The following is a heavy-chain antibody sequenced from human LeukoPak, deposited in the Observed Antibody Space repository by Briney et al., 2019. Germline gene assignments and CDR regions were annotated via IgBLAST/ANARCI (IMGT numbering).Heavy chain of an antibody. CDR2: IYYSGST. V-gene: IGHV4-59*01. Sequence: PSETLSLTCTVSGGSISSYYWSWIRQPAGKGLEWIGYIYYSGSTNYNPSLKSRVTISVDTSKNQFSLKLSSVTAADTAVYYCARSQDVLLWFGESVNWFDPWGQGTLVTVSS. D-gene: IGHD3-10*01. CDR1: GGSISSYY. CDR3: ARSQDVLLWFGESVNWFDP. J-gene: IGHJ5*02.